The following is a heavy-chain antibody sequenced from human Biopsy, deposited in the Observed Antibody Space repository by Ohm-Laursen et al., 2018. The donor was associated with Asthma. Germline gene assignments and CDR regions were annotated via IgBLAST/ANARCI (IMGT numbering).Heavy chain of an antibody. CDR3: ARVVSYGGIYFGIDV. V-gene: IGHV4-30-4*01. D-gene: IGHD4-23*01. Sequence: TLSLTCRVSGGYTGSSDHHWAWIRQAPGKGLEWIGFVFWSGSTHYSRSLERRVSISIDTATNEFSMKLWSVTPADTAVYFCARVVSYGGIYFGIDVWGPGNTVVVSS. CDR2: VFWSGST. J-gene: IGHJ6*02. CDR1: GGYTGSSDHH.